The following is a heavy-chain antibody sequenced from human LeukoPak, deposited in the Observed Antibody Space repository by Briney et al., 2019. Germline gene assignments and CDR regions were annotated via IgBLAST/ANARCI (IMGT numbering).Heavy chain of an antibody. D-gene: IGHD3-22*01. CDR3: ARDGLGYYDSSGPAEYFQH. CDR2: ISYDGSNK. J-gene: IGHJ1*01. V-gene: IGHV3-30*04. Sequence: GGSLRLSCAASGFTFRSYAMHWVRQAPGKGLEWVAVISYDGSNKYYADSVKGRFTISRDNSKNTLYLQMNSLRAEDTAVYYCARDGLGYYDSSGPAEYFQHWGQGTLVTVSS. CDR1: GFTFRSYA.